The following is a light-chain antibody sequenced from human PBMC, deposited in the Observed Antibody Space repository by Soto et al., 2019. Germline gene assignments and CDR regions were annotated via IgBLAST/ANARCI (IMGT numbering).Light chain of an antibody. Sequence: ASQSVSSNLAWYQQKPGQAPRLLIYSASTRATGIPSRFSGSGSGTEFTLTISRLKPDDPPFHSWQHPNNQPGAFGQGTKVDIK. J-gene: IGKJ1*01. CDR3: QHPNNQPGA. CDR1: QSVSSN. V-gene: IGKV3-15*01. CDR2: SAS.